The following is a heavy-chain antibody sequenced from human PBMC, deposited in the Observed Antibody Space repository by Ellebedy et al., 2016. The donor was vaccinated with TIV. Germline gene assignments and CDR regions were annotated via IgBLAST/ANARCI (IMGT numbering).Heavy chain of an antibody. J-gene: IGHJ6*03. CDR1: GFTFSTYG. CDR2: ISYDGSNK. Sequence: GESLKISCAAPGFTFSTYGMHWVRQAPGKGLEWVAIISYDGSNKYYADSVKGRFTISRDNSENTLYLQMNSLRAEDTAVYYCATRDYDLWSGVSYYYYMDVWGKGTTATVSS. D-gene: IGHD3-3*01. V-gene: IGHV3-30*03. CDR3: ATRDYDLWSGVSYYYYMDV.